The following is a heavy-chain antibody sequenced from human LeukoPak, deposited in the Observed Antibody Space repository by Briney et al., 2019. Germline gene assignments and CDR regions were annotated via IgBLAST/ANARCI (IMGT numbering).Heavy chain of an antibody. Sequence: ASVKVSCKVSGYTLTESSMHWVRQAPGKGLEGVGGFDPEDVETIYAQKFQGGVTMTEYTSTDTAYMELSSLRSEDTAVYYCATALGEGYFQHWGQGTLVTVSS. D-gene: IGHD3-16*01. J-gene: IGHJ1*01. V-gene: IGHV1-24*01. CDR1: GYTLTESS. CDR3: ATALGEGYFQH. CDR2: FDPEDVET.